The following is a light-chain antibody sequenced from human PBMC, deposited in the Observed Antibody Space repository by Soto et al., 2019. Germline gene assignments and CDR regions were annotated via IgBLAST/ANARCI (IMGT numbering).Light chain of an antibody. J-gene: IGLJ7*01. CDR1: TGDVTNGRW. V-gene: IGLV7-46*01. CDR3: LLFYDVVAV. CDR2: DTS. Sequence: QAVVTQEPSLTVSPGGTVTLTCGSSTGDVTNGRWPYWFQQRPGQVPRTLIHDTSNKHPWTPARFSGSLLGGKAALTLSGAQPEDEAVYYCLLFYDVVAVFGGGTQLTVL.